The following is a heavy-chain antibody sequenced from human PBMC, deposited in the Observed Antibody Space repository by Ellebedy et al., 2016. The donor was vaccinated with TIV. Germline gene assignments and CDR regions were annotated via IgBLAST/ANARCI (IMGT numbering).Heavy chain of an antibody. Sequence: ASVKVSCXASGGTFSSYAISWVRQAPGQGLEWMGWLNPNSGNTGYEQKFQGRVTMTRNTSISTAYMELSSLRSEDTAVYYCARTPGVVVPAAIGRGWDYYYYYMDVWGKGTTVTVSS. D-gene: IGHD2-2*02. CDR3: ARTPGVVVPAAIGRGWDYYYYYMDV. J-gene: IGHJ6*03. CDR1: GGTFSSYA. V-gene: IGHV1-8*02. CDR2: LNPNSGNT.